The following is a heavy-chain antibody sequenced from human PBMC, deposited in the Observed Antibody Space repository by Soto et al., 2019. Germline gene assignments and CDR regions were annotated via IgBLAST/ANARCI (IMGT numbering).Heavy chain of an antibody. Sequence: SETLSLTCTVSGGSIISGDYYWSWIRQPPGKGLEWIGYIYYSGSTYYNPSLKSRVTISVDTSKNQFSLKLSSVTAADTAVYYCARGVTATPAVWGQGTTVTVSS. CDR3: ARGVTATPAV. D-gene: IGHD2-21*02. CDR1: GGSIISGDYY. V-gene: IGHV4-30-4*01. J-gene: IGHJ6*02. CDR2: IYYSGST.